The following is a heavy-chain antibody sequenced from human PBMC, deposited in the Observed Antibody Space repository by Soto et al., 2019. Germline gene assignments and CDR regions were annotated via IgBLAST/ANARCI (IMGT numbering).Heavy chain of an antibody. CDR2: INTNTGNP. CDR1: GYTFTSYA. CDR3: ARGFPRIAAAGRRPELGFDP. Sequence: QVQLVQSGSELKKPGASVKVSCKASGYTFTSYAMNWVRQAPGQGLEWMGWINTNTGNPTYAQGFTGRFVFSLDTSVSMAYLQICSLKADDTAVYYCARGFPRIAAAGRRPELGFDPWGQGTLVTVSS. D-gene: IGHD6-13*01. J-gene: IGHJ5*02. V-gene: IGHV7-4-1*01.